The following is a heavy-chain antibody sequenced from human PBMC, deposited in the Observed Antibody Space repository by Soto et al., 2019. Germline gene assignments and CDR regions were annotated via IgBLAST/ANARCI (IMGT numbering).Heavy chain of an antibody. CDR1: GFTFSSYG. CDR2: ISYDGSNK. V-gene: IGHV3-30*03. Sequence: LRLSCAASGFTFSSYGMHWVRQAPGKGLEWVAVISYDGSNKYYADSVKGRFTISRDNSKNTLYLQMNSLRAEDTAVYYCASRIAVAGSWGQGTLVTVSS. D-gene: IGHD6-19*01. CDR3: ASRIAVAGS. J-gene: IGHJ5*02.